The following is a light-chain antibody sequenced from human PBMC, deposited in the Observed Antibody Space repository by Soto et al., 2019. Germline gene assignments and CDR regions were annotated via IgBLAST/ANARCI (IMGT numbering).Light chain of an antibody. CDR1: QSVSSSY. V-gene: IGKV3-20*01. Sequence: EIVLTQSPGTLSLSPGERATLSCRASQSVSSSYLAWYQHKPGQAPRLLIYGASSRATGIPDRFSGSGSGTDFTLTIRSLEPEDFAVYYCQQYGSSPHTFGQGTKLEIK. CDR3: QQYGSSPHT. J-gene: IGKJ2*01. CDR2: GAS.